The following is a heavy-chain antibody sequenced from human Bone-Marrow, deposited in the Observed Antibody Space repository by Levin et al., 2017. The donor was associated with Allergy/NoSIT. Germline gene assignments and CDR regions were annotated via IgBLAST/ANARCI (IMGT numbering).Heavy chain of an antibody. Sequence: ASVKVSCKASGYTFTSYDINWVRQATGQGLEWMGWMNPNSGNTGYAQKFQGRVTMTRNTSISTAYMELSSLRSEDTAVYYCARGLVDIVAIQRTHYYFDYWGQGTLVTVSS. J-gene: IGHJ4*02. CDR1: GYTFTSYD. D-gene: IGHD5-12*01. CDR2: MNPNSGNT. CDR3: ARGLVDIVAIQRTHYYFDY. V-gene: IGHV1-8*01.